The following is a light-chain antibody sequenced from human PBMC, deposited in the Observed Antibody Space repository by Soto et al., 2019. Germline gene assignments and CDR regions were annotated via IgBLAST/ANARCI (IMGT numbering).Light chain of an antibody. V-gene: IGLV1-47*02. CDR2: TNN. CDR3: EAWDDGLSGRL. Sequence: QSVLTQPPSASRTPGQTVTISCSGSRPNIGSNYVYWYQQVPGTAPRLLIHTNNQRPSGVPDRFSASKSGTSASLAISGLRSEDEADYYCEAWDDGLSGRLFGGGTKLTVL. J-gene: IGLJ3*02. CDR1: RPNIGSNY.